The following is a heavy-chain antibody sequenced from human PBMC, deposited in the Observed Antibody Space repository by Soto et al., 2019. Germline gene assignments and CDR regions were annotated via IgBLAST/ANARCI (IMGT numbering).Heavy chain of an antibody. V-gene: IGHV1-58*01. CDR3: AADATAWQQMVPSDY. Sequence: SVKVSCKASGFTFTSPAFQWVRQARGQRLEWIGWIAVGSGYTNYAQRFQDRVTLTRDMSTATTYMELSRLTSEDTAIYYCAADATAWQQMVPSDYWGQGTLVTVSS. D-gene: IGHD2-8*01. J-gene: IGHJ4*02. CDR2: IAVGSGYT. CDR1: GFTFTSPA.